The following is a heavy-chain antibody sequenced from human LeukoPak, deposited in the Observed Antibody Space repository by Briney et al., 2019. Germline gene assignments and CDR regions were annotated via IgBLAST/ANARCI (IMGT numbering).Heavy chain of an antibody. V-gene: IGHV3-7*01. D-gene: IGHD2-2*01. CDR1: GFPFSSYW. J-gene: IGHJ4*02. CDR3: ARDNAVPAAGQDY. Sequence: GGCLRLSCVASGFPFSSYWMSWVRQAPRKGLEWVANIKHDGSGLYYADSVKGRFTISKDNARNSLYLHMDRLRVEDTAVYFCARDNAVPAAGQDYWGQGTLVTVSS. CDR2: IKHDGSGL.